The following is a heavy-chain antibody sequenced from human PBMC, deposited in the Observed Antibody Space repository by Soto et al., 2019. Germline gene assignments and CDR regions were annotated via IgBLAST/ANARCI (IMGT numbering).Heavy chain of an antibody. J-gene: IGHJ6*02. Sequence: EVQVVESGGGLVQPGGSLRLSCAASGFTVTSNYMSWVRQTPGKGLEWVSLIYSGGAIVYADSVMGRFTVSRDNSRNTMFLQLDSLRAGDRGLYFCARDFGSDATGYYGMDVWGQGTTVTVSS. V-gene: IGHV3-66*01. CDR1: GFTVTSNY. CDR3: ARDFGSDATGYYGMDV. D-gene: IGHD3-10*01. CDR2: IYSGGAI.